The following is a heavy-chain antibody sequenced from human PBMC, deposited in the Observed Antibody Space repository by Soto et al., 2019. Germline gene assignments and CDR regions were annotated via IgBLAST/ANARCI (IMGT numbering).Heavy chain of an antibody. Sequence: PGGSLRLSCAASGFTFSSYSMNWVRQAPGKGLEWVSIISYSGATTYYADSVKGRFTISRDNSKNTLYLQMNSLRAEDTAVYYCARDRQLVRDYYYYSGMDVWGQGTTVTVSS. CDR1: GFTFSSYS. V-gene: IGHV3-23*01. J-gene: IGHJ6*02. D-gene: IGHD6-6*01. CDR2: ISYSGATT. CDR3: ARDRQLVRDYYYYSGMDV.